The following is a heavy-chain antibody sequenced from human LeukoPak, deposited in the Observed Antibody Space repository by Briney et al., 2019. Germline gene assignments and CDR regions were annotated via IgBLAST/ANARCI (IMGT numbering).Heavy chain of an antibody. CDR2: IFSSGST. D-gene: IGHD6-19*01. CDR1: GGSISSYY. CDR3: ARGGYGNGWYLDY. J-gene: IGHJ4*02. V-gene: IGHV4-4*07. Sequence: PSGTLSLTCTVSGGSISSYYWSWIRQSAGKGLEWIGRIFSSGSTNYNPSLKSRATMSVDMSKNQFSLTLSSVTAADTALYYCARGGYGNGWYLDYWGQGTLVTVSS.